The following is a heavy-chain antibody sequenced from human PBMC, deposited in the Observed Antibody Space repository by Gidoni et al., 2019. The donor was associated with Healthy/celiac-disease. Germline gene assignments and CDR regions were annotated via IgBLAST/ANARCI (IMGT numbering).Heavy chain of an antibody. CDR1: GGSFSGYY. V-gene: IGHV4-34*01. CDR2: INHSGST. CDR3: ARGGRTVTTHLDY. J-gene: IGHJ4*02. Sequence: QVQLQQWGAGLLKPSETLSLPCAVYGGSFSGYYWSWIRQPPGKGLEWIGEINHSGSTNYNPSLKSRVTISVDTSKNQFSLKLSSVTAADTAVYYCARGGRTVTTHLDYWGQGTLVTVSS. D-gene: IGHD4-17*01.